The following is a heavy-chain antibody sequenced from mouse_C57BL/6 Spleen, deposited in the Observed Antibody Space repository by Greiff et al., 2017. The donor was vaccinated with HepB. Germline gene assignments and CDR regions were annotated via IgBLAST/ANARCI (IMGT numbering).Heavy chain of an antibody. CDR2: IYPGDGDT. CDR3: ARDIYYYGSSAPS. CDR1: GYAFSSYW. D-gene: IGHD1-1*01. J-gene: IGHJ3*01. Sequence: QVQLQQSGAELVKPGASVKISCKASGYAFSSYWMNWVKQRPGKGLEWIGQIYPGDGDTNYNGKFKGKATLTADKSSSTAYMQLSSLTSEDSAVYFCARDIYYYGSSAPSWGQGTLVTVSA. V-gene: IGHV1-80*01.